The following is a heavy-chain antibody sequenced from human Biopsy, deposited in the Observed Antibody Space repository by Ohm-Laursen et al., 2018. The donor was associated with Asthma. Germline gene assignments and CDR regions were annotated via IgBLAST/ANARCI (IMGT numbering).Heavy chain of an antibody. CDR2: IDWEDDT. J-gene: IGHJ4*02. CDR3: GRHNDY. CDR1: GFSVSTRGMS. Sequence: TQTLTLTRSCSGFSVSTRGMSVSWIRQPPGKALEWLARIDWEDDTFYSTPLRTRLTISKDTSKNQVVLRMTNMDPVDTAIYFCGRHNDYWGQGILVTVSS. V-gene: IGHV2-70*04. D-gene: IGHD1-1*01.